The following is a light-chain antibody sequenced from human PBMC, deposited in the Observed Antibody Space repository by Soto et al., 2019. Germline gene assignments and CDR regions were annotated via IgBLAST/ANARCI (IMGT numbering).Light chain of an antibody. J-gene: IGLJ3*02. V-gene: IGLV1-51*01. CDR2: DNN. CDR1: SSNIGNNY. Sequence: QSVLTQPPSVSAPPGQKVTISCSGSSSNIGNNYVSWYQQLPGTAPKLLIYDNNKRPSGIPDRFSGSKSGTSATLGITGLQTGDEADYYCGTWDSGLSAVVFGGGTQLTVL. CDR3: GTWDSGLSAVV.